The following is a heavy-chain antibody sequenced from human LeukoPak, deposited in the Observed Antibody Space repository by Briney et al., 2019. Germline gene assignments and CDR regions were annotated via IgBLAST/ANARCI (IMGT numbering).Heavy chain of an antibody. D-gene: IGHD1-7*01. V-gene: IGHV4-34*01. CDR3: ARGENWNLIPQTADFDY. J-gene: IGHJ4*02. CDR2: INHSGST. CDR1: GGSFSGYY. Sequence: PSETLSLTCAVYGGSFSGYYWSWIRQPPGKGLEWIGEINHSGSTNYNPSLKSRVTISVDTSKNQFSLKLSSVTAADTAVYYCARGENWNLIPQTADFDYWGQGTLVTVSS.